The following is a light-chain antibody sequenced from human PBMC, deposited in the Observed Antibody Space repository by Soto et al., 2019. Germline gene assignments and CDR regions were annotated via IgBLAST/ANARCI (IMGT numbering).Light chain of an antibody. CDR1: SSDVGSYNL. V-gene: IGLV2-23*01. CDR3: YSYAGENLYV. J-gene: IGLJ1*01. CDR2: EGT. Sequence: QSALAQPASVSASPGQSITIPCTGASSDVGSYNLVSWFQQHPGKVPKLLIYEGTKRPSGLSDRFSGSKSGTTASLTISGLQAEDEAHYYCYSYAGENLYVFGTGTKVTV.